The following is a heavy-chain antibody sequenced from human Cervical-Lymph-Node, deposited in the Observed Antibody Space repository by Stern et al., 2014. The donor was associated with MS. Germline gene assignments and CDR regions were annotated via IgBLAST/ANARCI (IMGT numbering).Heavy chain of an antibody. D-gene: IGHD2-15*01. CDR3: ARVLLGSENAFDI. CDR1: GYTFTSYG. J-gene: IGHJ3*02. V-gene: IGHV1-18*01. CDR2: ISAFYGHT. Sequence: VQLVESGAEVKKPGASVKVSCKASGYTFTSYGISWVRQAPGQGLEWMGGISAFYGHTNYAQKLQGRVTMTTDTSTSTAYMELRSLRSDDTAVYDCARVLLGSENAFDIWGQGTMVTVSS.